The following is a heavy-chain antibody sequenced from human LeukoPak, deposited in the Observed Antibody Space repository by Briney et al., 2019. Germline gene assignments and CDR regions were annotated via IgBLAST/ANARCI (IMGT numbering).Heavy chain of an antibody. J-gene: IGHJ5*02. Sequence: ASVKVSCEASGYTFTGYYIHWVRQAPGQGPEWMGWINPHSGATNYAQNFQGRVTMTRDTSISTAYMELSSLTSDDTAMYYCSRDLLMYYSGSGESTWGQGTQVTVSS. D-gene: IGHD3-10*01. CDR3: SRDLLMYYSGSGEST. CDR1: GYTFTGYY. CDR2: INPHSGAT. V-gene: IGHV1-2*02.